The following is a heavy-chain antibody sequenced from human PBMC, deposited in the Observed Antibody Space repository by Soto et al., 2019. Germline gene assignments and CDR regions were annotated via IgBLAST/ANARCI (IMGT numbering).Heavy chain of an antibody. J-gene: IGHJ6*02. V-gene: IGHV1-46*01. CDR1: GYTFSNYY. D-gene: IGHD4-17*01. Sequence: QVHLVQSGAEVKKPGASVTFPCKASGYTFSNYYMHWGRQAPGKGLEWVGIINPSGGGTTYAQNFQGRVTMTRDTSTSTVYMELNSLRSEDTAVYYCARGPKLTDFGDRGYYGMDVWGHGTTVTVSS. CDR3: ARGPKLTDFGDRGYYGMDV. CDR2: INPSGGGT.